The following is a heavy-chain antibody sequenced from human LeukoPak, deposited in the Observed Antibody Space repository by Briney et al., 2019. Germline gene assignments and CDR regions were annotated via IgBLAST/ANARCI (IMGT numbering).Heavy chain of an antibody. CDR1: GGTFSNYA. J-gene: IGHJ4*02. Sequence: SVKVSCKASGGTFSNYAFNWVRQAPGQGLEWMGGIIPLFGTANYAQKFQGRVMITADESTSTAYMELSSLRSEDTAVYYCARATSPIAYDWNSWGQGTLVTVSS. CDR2: IIPLFGTA. CDR3: ARATSPIAYDWNS. V-gene: IGHV1-69*13. D-gene: IGHD5-12*01.